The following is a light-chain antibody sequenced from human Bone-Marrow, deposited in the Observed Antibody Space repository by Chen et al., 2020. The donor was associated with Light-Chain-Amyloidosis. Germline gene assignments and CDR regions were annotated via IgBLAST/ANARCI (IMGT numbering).Light chain of an antibody. Sequence: NFMLPQPHSASESPGQTVILSRTRSSGNIATKYVQWYQQRPGSSPATVIYEDDQSPSGVPVRFSGSIDRSSNSATLTIAGLKTEDEADYYCQAYQGSSQGVFGGGTKLTVL. CDR3: QAYQGSSQGV. V-gene: IGLV6-57*01. CDR1: SGNIATKY. J-gene: IGLJ3*02. CDR2: EDD.